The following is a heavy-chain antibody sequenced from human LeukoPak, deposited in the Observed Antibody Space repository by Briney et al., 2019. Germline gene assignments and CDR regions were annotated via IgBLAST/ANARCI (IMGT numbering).Heavy chain of an antibody. Sequence: PGGSLRLSCAASGFTFSNYGMHWVRQSPSKGLEGVAFIRYDGSKKYYADSVKGRFDISRDNSNNTPYLQMNSLRVEDTAVYYCAKEGTVAPIDYWGQGTLVIVSS. CDR1: GFTFSNYG. CDR2: IRYDGSKK. D-gene: IGHD4-23*01. J-gene: IGHJ4*02. V-gene: IGHV3-30*02. CDR3: AKEGTVAPIDY.